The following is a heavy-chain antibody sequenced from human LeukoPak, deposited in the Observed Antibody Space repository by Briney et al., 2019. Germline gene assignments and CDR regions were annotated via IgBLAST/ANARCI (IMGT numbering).Heavy chain of an antibody. CDR3: AREYHGAANAFDI. Sequence: SETLSLTCTVSGGSISSSSYYWGWIRQPPGKGLEWIGSIYYSGSTNYNPSLKSRVTISVDTSKNQFSLKLSSVTAADTAVYYCAREYHGAANAFDIWGQGTMVTASS. D-gene: IGHD2-15*01. J-gene: IGHJ3*02. CDR1: GGSISSSSYY. V-gene: IGHV4-39*07. CDR2: IYYSGST.